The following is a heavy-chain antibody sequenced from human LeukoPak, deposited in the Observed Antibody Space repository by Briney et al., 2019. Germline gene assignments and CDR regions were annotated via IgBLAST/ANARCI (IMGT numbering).Heavy chain of an antibody. CDR1: GGSISSSSYY. CDR2: IYYSGST. CDR3: ARTTEGYCSSASCFGFSYSYYMDV. Sequence: SETLSLTCTVSGGSISSSSYYWGWIRQPPGKGLEWIGSIYYSGSTCYNPSLKSRVTISVDTSKNQFSLKLSSVTAADTAVYYCARTTEGYCSSASCFGFSYSYYMDVWGKGTTVTISS. V-gene: IGHV4-39*07. J-gene: IGHJ6*03. D-gene: IGHD2-2*01.